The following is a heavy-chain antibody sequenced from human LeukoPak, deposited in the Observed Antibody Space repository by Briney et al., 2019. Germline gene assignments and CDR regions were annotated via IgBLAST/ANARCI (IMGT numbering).Heavy chain of an antibody. CDR2: IYPGDSDT. CDR3: VRSEMATISCFDY. J-gene: IGHJ4*02. CDR1: GYSFTSYW. V-gene: IGHV5-51*01. D-gene: IGHD5-24*01. Sequence: GESLKISCKGSGYSFTSYWIGWVRQMPGEGLEWMGIIYPGDSDTRYSPSFQGQVTISADKSISTAYLQWSSLKASDTAIYYCVRSEMATISCFDYWGQGTLVTVSS.